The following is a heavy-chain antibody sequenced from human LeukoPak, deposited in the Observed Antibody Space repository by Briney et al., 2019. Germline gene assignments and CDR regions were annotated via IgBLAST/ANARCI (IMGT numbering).Heavy chain of an antibody. CDR1: GFTFSSYG. D-gene: IGHD6-6*01. Sequence: GGSLRLSCVVSGFTFSSYGMHWVRQAPGKGLEWVAVISYDGSNKYYADSVKGRFTISRDNAKNSLYLQMNSLRAEDTAVYYCARSYSSSRGTFDYWGQGTLVTVSS. CDR2: ISYDGSNK. CDR3: ARSYSSSRGTFDY. J-gene: IGHJ4*02. V-gene: IGHV3-30*03.